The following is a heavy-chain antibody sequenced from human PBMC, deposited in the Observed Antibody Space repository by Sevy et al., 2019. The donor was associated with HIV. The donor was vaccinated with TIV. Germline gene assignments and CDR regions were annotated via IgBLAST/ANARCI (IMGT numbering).Heavy chain of an antibody. CDR1: GFILGTYT. CDR2: ISANVDIT. Sequence: GGSLRLSCAASGFILGTYTMGWVLQAPGKGLEWVAGISANVDITYYAAAVKGRFTISRDNSRTTLSLQMNSLRDEDTAIYYCAKDRRQVVAGSYKFDSWGQGVLVTVSS. V-gene: IGHV3-23*01. CDR3: AKDRRQVVAGSYKFDS. J-gene: IGHJ5*01. D-gene: IGHD1-26*01.